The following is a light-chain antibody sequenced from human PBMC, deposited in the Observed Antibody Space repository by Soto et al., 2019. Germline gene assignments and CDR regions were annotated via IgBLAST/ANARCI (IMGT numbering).Light chain of an antibody. J-gene: IGKJ1*01. CDR2: GVS. Sequence: EIILTQSPGTLALSPGDGATLSCRASQTVNRNYLAWYHQRPGQPPRLLIYGVSNRASGVPDRFSGDGYGTEFTLTIGRLDPDDFGVYYCQQYIDSPRTFGQGTSVEV. CDR3: QQYIDSPRT. V-gene: IGKV3-20*01. CDR1: QTVNRNY.